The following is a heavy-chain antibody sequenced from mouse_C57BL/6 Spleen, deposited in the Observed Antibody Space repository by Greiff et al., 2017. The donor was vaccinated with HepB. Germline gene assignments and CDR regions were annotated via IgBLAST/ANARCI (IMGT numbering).Heavy chain of an antibody. Sequence: QVQLQQSGAELVKPGASVKISCKASGYAFSSYWMNWVKQRPGKGLEWIGQIYPGDGDTNYNGKFKGKATLTAEKSSSTADMQLSSLTSEDSAVYFCARGYYGSRVSFDYWGQGTTLTVSS. CDR1: GYAFSSYW. V-gene: IGHV1-80*01. CDR2: IYPGDGDT. J-gene: IGHJ2*01. D-gene: IGHD1-1*01. CDR3: ARGYYGSRVSFDY.